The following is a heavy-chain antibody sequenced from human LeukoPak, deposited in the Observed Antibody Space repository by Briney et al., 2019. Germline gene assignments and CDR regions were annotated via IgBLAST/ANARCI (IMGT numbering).Heavy chain of an antibody. J-gene: IGHJ4*02. CDR3: AREDGYCSGGNCYSYFDS. CDR1: GFTFSHFW. Sequence: GGSLRLSCAASGFTFSHFWMSWVRQAPGKGLGGVAYIKKTGSEAYYVDSVKGRFTITRDNTRNSLFLQMYSLRAEDTAVYFCAREDGYCSGGNCYSYFDSWGQGTLVTVSS. D-gene: IGHD2-15*01. V-gene: IGHV3-7*01. CDR2: IKKTGSEA.